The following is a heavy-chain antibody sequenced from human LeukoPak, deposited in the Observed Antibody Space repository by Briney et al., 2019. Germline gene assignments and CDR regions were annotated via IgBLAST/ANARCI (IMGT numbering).Heavy chain of an antibody. CDR1: GYTLSESS. V-gene: IGHV1-24*01. D-gene: IGHD5-12*01. CDR3: PTEGPSGSDVLHL. CDR2: LNPETGEM. Sequence: ASLKLSCQISGYTLSESSMHWVRQRPGEGLEWMGGLNPETGEMVYAQTFQDRVTISEDIYTDTGYMQLLTHRSNATAISYFPTEGPSGSDVLHLWGQGTRVTVTS. J-gene: IGHJ3*01.